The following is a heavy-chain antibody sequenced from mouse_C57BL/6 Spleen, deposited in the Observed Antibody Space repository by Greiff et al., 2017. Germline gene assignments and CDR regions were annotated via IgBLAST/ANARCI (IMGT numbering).Heavy chain of an antibody. CDR2: IYPRDGST. Sequence: QVQLKESDAELVKPGASVKISRKVSGYTFTDHTIHWMKQRPEQGLEWIGYIYPRDGSTKYNEKFKGKATLTADKSSSTAYMQLNSLTAEDSAVYFCARVYYYGSSYFDYWGQGTTLTVSS. J-gene: IGHJ2*01. CDR3: ARVYYYGSSYFDY. CDR1: GYTFTDHT. D-gene: IGHD1-1*01. V-gene: IGHV1-78*01.